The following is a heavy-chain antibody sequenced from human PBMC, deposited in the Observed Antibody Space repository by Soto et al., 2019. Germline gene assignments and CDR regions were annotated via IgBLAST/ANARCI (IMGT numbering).Heavy chain of an antibody. CDR3: ASWALPSGKIYGYLDS. V-gene: IGHV3-30*03. D-gene: IGHD5-18*01. CDR1: GSIFSSYG. CDR2: TSYDGRNN. J-gene: IGHJ1*01. Sequence: HPGGSLRLSCAVSGSIFSSYGMHWVRQAPGKGLEWVAVTSYDGRNNNYADSVRGRFTISRDNSKSTLYLQMNSLRPEDTAVYYCASWALPSGKIYGYLDSWGQGTLVTVSS.